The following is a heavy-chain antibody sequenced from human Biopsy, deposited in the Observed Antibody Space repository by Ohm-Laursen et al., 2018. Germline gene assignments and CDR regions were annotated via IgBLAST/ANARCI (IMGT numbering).Heavy chain of an antibody. Sequence: TLSLTCSVSGASVKTSGDFWAWIRQRPGKGLEWIGYISYNERTHYSPSLTSRLAISFDTSNNRISLQLRSVSVADTAVYYCVREPKTGTAEAWYFDLWGRGSPVTVPS. CDR1: GASVKTSGDF. V-gene: IGHV4-31*03. CDR3: VREPKTGTAEAWYFDL. CDR2: ISYNERT. D-gene: IGHD3-9*01. J-gene: IGHJ2*01.